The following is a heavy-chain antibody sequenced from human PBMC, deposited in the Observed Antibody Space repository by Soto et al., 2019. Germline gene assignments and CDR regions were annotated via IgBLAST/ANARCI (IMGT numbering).Heavy chain of an antibody. V-gene: IGHV3-48*01. D-gene: IGHD2-15*01. J-gene: IGHJ6*03. CDR1: GFTFSSYS. CDR2: ISSSSSTI. Sequence: GGSLRLSCAASGFTFSSYSMNWVRQAPGKGLEWVSYISSSSSTIYYADSVKGRFTISRDNAKNSLYLQMNSLRAEDTAVYYCEKQNEVVAAPSGYYMDVWGKGTTVNVSS. CDR3: EKQNEVVAAPSGYYMDV.